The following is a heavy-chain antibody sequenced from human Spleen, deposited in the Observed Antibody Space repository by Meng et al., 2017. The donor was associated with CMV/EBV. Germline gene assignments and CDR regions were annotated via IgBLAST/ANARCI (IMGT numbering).Heavy chain of an antibody. CDR3: ARLEWQYSY. CDR1: GGSISSSSYY. J-gene: IGHJ4*02. D-gene: IGHD3-3*01. CDR2: IYYSGNI. V-gene: IGHV4-39*01. Sequence: SETLSLTCTVSGGSISSSSYYWGWIRQPPGKGLEWIGSIYYSGNIYYNPSLKSRVTISVDMSKNQFSLKLSSVTAADTAVYYCARLEWQYSYWGQGTLVTVSS.